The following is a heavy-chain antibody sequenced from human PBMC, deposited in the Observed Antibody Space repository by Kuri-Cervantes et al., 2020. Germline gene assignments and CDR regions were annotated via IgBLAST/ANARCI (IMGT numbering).Heavy chain of an antibody. V-gene: IGHV3-33*08. CDR2: IWYDGSNK. CDR3: ARERYSGYETVLDY. D-gene: IGHD5-12*01. J-gene: IGHJ4*02. CDR1: GFTFSSYA. Sequence: GGSLRLSCAASGFTFSSYAMHWVRQAPGKGLEWVAVIWYDGSNKYYADSVKGRFTISRDNSKNTLYLQMNSLRAEDTAVYYCARERYSGYETVLDYWGQGTLVTVSS.